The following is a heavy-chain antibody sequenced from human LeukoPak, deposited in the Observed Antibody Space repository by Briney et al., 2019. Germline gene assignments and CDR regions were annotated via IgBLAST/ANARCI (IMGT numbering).Heavy chain of an antibody. D-gene: IGHD3-10*01. CDR3: ARVGRGSGSYRFLPPDY. J-gene: IGHJ4*02. V-gene: IGHV1-8*01. CDR2: MNPNSGNA. CDR1: GYTFTTSD. Sequence: ASVKVSCKASGYTFTTSDINWVRQAPGQGLQWMGWMNPNSGNAVYAQKFQGRVAMTRSTSINTAYMELSSLRSEDTAVYYCARVGRGSGSYRFLPPDYWGQGTLVTVSS.